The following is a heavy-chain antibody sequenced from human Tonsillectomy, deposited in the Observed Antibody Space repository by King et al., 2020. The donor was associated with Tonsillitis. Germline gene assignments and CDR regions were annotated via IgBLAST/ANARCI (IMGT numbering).Heavy chain of an antibody. Sequence: VQLVESGGGLVQPGRSLRLSCTASGFTFGDYTMSWFRQAPGKGLEGVGFIISIAYGGTTEYAASVKGRFTISRDDSKSIAYLQMNSLKTEDTAVYYCNRETVRRGVHFVYWGQRPLVTVSS. CDR1: GFTFGDYT. D-gene: IGHD3-10*01. CDR2: IISIAYGGTT. CDR3: NRETVRRGVHFVY. J-gene: IGHJ4*02. V-gene: IGHV3-49*03.